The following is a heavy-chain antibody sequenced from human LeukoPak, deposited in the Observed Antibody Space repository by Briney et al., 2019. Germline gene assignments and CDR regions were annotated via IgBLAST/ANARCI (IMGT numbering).Heavy chain of an antibody. J-gene: IGHJ4*02. Sequence: PSGTLSLTCIVSDGSIRSSFWWRWVRQPPGKGLEWIGEVNHSGGTNYNPSLNSRVTISVDKSKNQFSLNLTSVTAADTAVYYCAREDGGSTKDFGRFIWGQGTLVTVSS. V-gene: IGHV4-4*02. CDR2: VNHSGGT. D-gene: IGHD4-23*01. CDR1: DGSIRSSFW. CDR3: AREDGGSTKDFGRFI.